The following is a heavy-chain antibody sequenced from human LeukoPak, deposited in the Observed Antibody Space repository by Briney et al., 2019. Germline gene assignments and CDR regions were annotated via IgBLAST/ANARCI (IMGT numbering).Heavy chain of an antibody. CDR2: IYPGDSDT. CDR3: ARSPKNVAYNSGLDYFDF. D-gene: IGHD5-12*01. Sequence: GASLQISCEGSGSIFTSYWIGWVRQLPGKGLEWMGIIYPGDSDTRYSPSFQGQVTISADKSISTAYLQWSSLKASDTAMFYCARSPKNVAYNSGLDYFDFWGQGTLVTVSS. J-gene: IGHJ4*02. V-gene: IGHV5-51*01. CDR1: GSIFTSYW.